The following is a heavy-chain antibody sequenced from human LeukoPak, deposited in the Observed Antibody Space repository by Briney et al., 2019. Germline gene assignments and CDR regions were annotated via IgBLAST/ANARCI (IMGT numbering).Heavy chain of an antibody. V-gene: IGHV4-59*08. D-gene: IGHD2/OR15-2a*01. CDR3: ARLTKFLTTYYPTP. J-gene: IGHJ5*02. Sequence: PSETLSLTCTVSGGSITGYYWSWIRQPPGKGLEWVGYIFSSGSTNYNPSLKSRVTISLDTSKSQFSLKLISVTASDTAVYYCARLTKFLTTYYPTPWGQGTLVTVSS. CDR2: IFSSGST. CDR1: GGSITGYY.